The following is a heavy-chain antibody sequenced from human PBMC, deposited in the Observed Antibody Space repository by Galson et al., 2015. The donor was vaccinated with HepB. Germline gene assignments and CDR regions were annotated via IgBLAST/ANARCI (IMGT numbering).Heavy chain of an antibody. V-gene: IGHV3-23*01. CDR3: AKDLGITLVGVMINSFDS. CDR2: ISGSGGNA. J-gene: IGHJ4*02. Sequence: SLRLSCAASGFTFTTYGMNWVRQAPGKGLEWVSGISGSGGNAYYADTVRGRFTISRDNSKNTVYLQMNSLRAEDSAVYYCAKDLGITLVGVMINSFDSWSQGTPVTVSS. D-gene: IGHD3-3*01. CDR1: GFTFTTYG.